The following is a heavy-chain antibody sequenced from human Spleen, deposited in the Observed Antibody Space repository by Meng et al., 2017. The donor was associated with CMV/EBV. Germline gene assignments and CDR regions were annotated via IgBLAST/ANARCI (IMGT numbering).Heavy chain of an antibody. CDR1: GYTFTGSY. CDR2: VNTKSGDT. CDR3: ARVLYDSSGYFLFDY. D-gene: IGHD3-22*01. V-gene: IGHV1-2*02. J-gene: IGHJ4*02. Sequence: ASVKVSCKASGYTFTGSYMHWVRQAPGQGLEWMGWVNTKSGDTSYAQNFQGRVTMTRDTSISTAYMELRGLRSDDTALYYCARVLYDSSGYFLFDYWGQGTLVTVSS.